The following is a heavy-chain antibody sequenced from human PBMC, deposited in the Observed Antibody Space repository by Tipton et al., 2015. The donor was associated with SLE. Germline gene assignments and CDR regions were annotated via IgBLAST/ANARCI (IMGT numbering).Heavy chain of an antibody. CDR2: ISGSGGST. V-gene: IGHV3-23*01. J-gene: IGHJ4*02. Sequence: SLRLSCAASGFTFSSYGMSWVRQAPGKGLEWVSAISGSGGSTYYADSVKGRFTISRDNSKNTLYLQMNSLRAEDTAVYYCVRARGQQLADYWGQGTLVTVSS. D-gene: IGHD6-13*01. CDR3: VRARGQQLADY. CDR1: GFTFSSYG.